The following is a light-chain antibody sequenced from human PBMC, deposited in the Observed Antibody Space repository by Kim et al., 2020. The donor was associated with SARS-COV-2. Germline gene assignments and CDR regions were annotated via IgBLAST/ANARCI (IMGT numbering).Light chain of an antibody. J-gene: IGLJ3*02. CDR1: NIGSKS. V-gene: IGLV3-21*04. Sequence: APGKTARITCCGNNIGSKSVLWYQQKPGQAPVLVIYYDSDRSSGIPERFSGSNSGNTATLTISRVEAGDEADYYCQVWDSSSDHPVFGGGTQLTVL. CDR2: YDS. CDR3: QVWDSSSDHPV.